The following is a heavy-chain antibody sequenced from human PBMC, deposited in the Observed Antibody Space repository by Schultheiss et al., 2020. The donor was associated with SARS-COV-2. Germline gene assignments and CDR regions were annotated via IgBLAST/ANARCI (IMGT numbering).Heavy chain of an antibody. V-gene: IGHV1-18*01. CDR1: GGTFSSYA. CDR2: ISAYNGNT. Sequence: ASVKVSCKASGGTFSSYAISWVRQAPGQGLEWMGWISAYNGNTNYAQKLQCRVTMTTDTSTSTAYMELRSLRSDDTAVYYCARDEDYGDYWGQGTLVTVSS. CDR3: ARDEDYGDY. J-gene: IGHJ4*02.